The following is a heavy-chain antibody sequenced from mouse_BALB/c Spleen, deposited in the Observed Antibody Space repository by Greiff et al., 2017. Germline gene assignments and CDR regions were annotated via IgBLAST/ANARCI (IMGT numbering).Heavy chain of an antibody. CDR3: AGGGIYYEAWFAY. CDR2: ISDGGSYT. J-gene: IGHJ3*01. Sequence: EVQLVESGGGLVKPGGSLKLSCAASGFTFSDYYMYWVRQTPEKRLEWVATISDGGSYTYYPDSVKGRFTISRDNAKNNLYLQMSSLKSEDTAMYYCAGGGIYYEAWFAYWGQGTLVTVSA. V-gene: IGHV5-4*02. CDR1: GFTFSDYY. D-gene: IGHD2-4*01.